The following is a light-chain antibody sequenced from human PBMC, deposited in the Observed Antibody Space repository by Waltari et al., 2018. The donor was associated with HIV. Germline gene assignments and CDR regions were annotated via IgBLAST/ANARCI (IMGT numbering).Light chain of an antibody. J-gene: IGLJ1*01. CDR2: DVT. V-gene: IGLV2-23*02. CDR3: CSYSHTGTFI. Sequence: QSALTQSAAVSGSPGQSITVSCTGTSCVVGGFNTVTCYQQYPGKAPKLMIFDVTERPSGVSHRFAGSKSHNTASLTISGLQADDEADYYCCSYSHTGTFIFGTGTRVTVL. CDR1: SCVVGGFNT.